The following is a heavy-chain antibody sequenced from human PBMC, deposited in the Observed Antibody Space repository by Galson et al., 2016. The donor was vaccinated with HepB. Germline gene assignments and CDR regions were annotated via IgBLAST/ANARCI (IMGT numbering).Heavy chain of an antibody. J-gene: IGHJ3*02. D-gene: IGHD6-19*01. CDR2: ISGSGDST. CDR1: GVTFSSYA. Sequence: SLRLSCADSGVTFSSYAMSWVRQAPGKGLEWVSAISGSGDSTYYADSVKGRFTISRDNSKNTLFLQMNSLRAEDTALYYCAKESRITVGGAFDIWGQGTMVTVSS. CDR3: AKESRITVGGAFDI. V-gene: IGHV3-23*01.